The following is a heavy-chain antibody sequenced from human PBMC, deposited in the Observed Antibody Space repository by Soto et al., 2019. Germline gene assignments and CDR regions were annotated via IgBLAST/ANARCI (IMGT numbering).Heavy chain of an antibody. CDR2: INPSGGST. J-gene: IGHJ6*02. Sequence: GGSVKVSCKASGYTFTSYYMHWVRQAPGQGLEWMGIINPSGGSTSYAQKFQGRVTMTRDTSTSTVYMELSSLRSEDTAVYYCARQMIVVVITTRGYGMDVWGQGTTVTVSS. V-gene: IGHV1-46*01. D-gene: IGHD3-22*01. CDR1: GYTFTSYY. CDR3: ARQMIVVVITTRGYGMDV.